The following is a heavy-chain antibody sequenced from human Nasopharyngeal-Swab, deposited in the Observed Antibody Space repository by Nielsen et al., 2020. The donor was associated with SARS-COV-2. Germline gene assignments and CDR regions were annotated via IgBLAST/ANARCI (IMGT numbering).Heavy chain of an antibody. Sequence: SETLSLTCTVSGGSISSGGYYWSWIRQHPGKGLEWIGYIYYSGSTYYNPPLKSRVTISVDTSKNQFSLELSSVTAADTAVYYCARANTMVRGVIDYWGQGTLVTVSS. V-gene: IGHV4-31*03. CDR3: ARANTMVRGVIDY. CDR1: GGSISSGGYY. J-gene: IGHJ4*02. CDR2: IYYSGST. D-gene: IGHD3-10*01.